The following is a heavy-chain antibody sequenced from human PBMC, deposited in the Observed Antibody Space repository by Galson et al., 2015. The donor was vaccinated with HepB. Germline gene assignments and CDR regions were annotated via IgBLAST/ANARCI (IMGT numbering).Heavy chain of an antibody. D-gene: IGHD2-2*01. CDR3: ARDNQDPFSIVVVPAALWY. V-gene: IGHV3-21*01. CDR2: ISSSSSYI. CDR1: GFTFSSYS. J-gene: IGHJ4*02. Sequence: SLRLSCAASGFTFSSYSMNWVRQAPGKGLEWVSSISSSSSYIYYAGSVKGRFTISRDNSKNTLYLQMNSLRAEDTAVYYCARDNQDPFSIVVVPAALWYWGQGTLVTVSS.